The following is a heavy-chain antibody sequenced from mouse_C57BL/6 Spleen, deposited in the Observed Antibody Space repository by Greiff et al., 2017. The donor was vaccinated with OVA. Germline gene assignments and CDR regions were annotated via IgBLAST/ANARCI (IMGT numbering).Heavy chain of an antibody. V-gene: IGHV14-4*01. CDR1: GFNIKDDY. J-gene: IGHJ1*03. CDR3: TTPRHYGTYDFDV. CDR2: IDPENGDT. D-gene: IGHD2-1*01. Sequence: EVQLQQSGAELVRPGASVKLSCTASGFNIKDDYMHWVKQRPEQGLEWIGWIDPENGDTEYASKFQGKATITADTSSNTAYLQLSSLTSEDTAVYYCTTPRHYGTYDFDVWGTGTTVTVSS.